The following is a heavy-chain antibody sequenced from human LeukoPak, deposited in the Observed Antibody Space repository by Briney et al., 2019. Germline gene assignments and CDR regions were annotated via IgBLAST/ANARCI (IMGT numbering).Heavy chain of an antibody. V-gene: IGHV4-39*07. D-gene: IGHD3-9*01. J-gene: IGHJ1*01. CDR2: IDYRGNT. CDR1: GGSISDTDHY. Sequence: SETLSLTCSVSGGSISDTDHYWGWIRQPPGKGLEWIASIDYRGNTYQKPSLKSRVTISMGTSKSHFSLQLSSVTAADTAVYYCASSSQEYYDILTGFHDWGQGTLVVVSS. CDR3: ASSSQEYYDILTGFHD.